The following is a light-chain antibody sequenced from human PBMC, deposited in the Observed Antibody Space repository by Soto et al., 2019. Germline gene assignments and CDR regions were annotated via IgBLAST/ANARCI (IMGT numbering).Light chain of an antibody. Sequence: HMTQSPSSLCASVGDIVTITCQAREDITNDLNWYQQRPGKAPKVMIYDDSTLETGVPSRFSGSGYGTQFTINISSLHNEDFAVYYCQPYDNLPITVGPVTRIEIK. CDR2: DDS. J-gene: IGKJ5*01. CDR3: QPYDNLPIT. V-gene: IGKV1-33*01. CDR1: EDITND.